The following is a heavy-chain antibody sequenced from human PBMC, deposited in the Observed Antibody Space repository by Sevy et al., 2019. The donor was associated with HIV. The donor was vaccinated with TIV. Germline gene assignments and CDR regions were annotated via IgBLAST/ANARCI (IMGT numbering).Heavy chain of an antibody. J-gene: IGHJ3*02. CDR2: IKEAGSDK. D-gene: IGHD3-22*01. Sequence: GGSLRLSCAASGFTLSSFWMTWVRQAPGKGLEWVANIKEAGSDKNYVDSVKGRFTISRDNAKNSLYLQMNSLRAEDTAVYYCARDKNHYDRSVYYDAFDIWGQGTMVTVSS. V-gene: IGHV3-7*03. CDR1: GFTLSSFW. CDR3: ARDKNHYDRSVYYDAFDI.